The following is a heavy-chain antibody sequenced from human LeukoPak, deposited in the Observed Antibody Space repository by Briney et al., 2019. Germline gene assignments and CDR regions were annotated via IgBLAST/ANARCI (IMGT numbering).Heavy chain of an antibody. Sequence: ETLSLTCTVSGYSISSGYYWGWIRQPPGQGLAWIGSIYPGDSDTRYSPSFQGQMTISVDKSISTAYLQWSSLKASDTAMYFCARLGNQYGGFENFRIDYWGQGTPVTVSS. J-gene: IGHJ4*02. CDR1: GYSISSGYY. CDR3: ARLGNQYGGFENFRIDY. D-gene: IGHD3-10*01. V-gene: IGHV5-51*01. CDR2: IYPGDSDT.